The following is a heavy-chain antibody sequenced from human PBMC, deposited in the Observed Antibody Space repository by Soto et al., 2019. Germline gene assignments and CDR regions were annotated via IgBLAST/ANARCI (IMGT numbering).Heavy chain of an antibody. CDR1: GGSISSGGYY. V-gene: IGHV4-31*03. D-gene: IGHD4-17*01. J-gene: IGHJ2*01. CDR3: ARAHYGGHLDWYFDL. Sequence: SETLSLTCTVSGGSISSGGYYWSWIRQHPGKGLEWIGYIYYSGSTYYNPSLKSRVTISVDTSKNQFSLRLSSVTAADTAVYYCARAHYGGHLDWYFDLWGRGTRVTVSS. CDR2: IYYSGST.